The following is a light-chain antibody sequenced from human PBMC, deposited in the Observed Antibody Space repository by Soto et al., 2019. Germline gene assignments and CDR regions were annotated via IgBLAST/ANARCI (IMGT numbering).Light chain of an antibody. J-gene: IGKJ1*01. CDR3: QHYGTSSWT. CDR1: QSVSNRY. Sequence: EIVLTQSPGTLSLSPGERATLSCRASQSVSNRYLAWYQQKPGQAPRLLIFGASSRATGIPDRFSGSGSGTDFTLTISRLEPEDFAVYYCQHYGTSSWTFGQGTRVDIK. V-gene: IGKV3-20*01. CDR2: GAS.